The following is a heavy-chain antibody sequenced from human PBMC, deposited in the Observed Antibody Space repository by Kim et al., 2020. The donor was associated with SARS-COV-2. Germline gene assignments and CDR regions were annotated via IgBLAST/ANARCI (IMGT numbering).Heavy chain of an antibody. Sequence: SETLSLTCAVYGGSFSGYYWSWIRQPPGKGLEWIGEINHSGSTNYNPSLKSRVTISVDTSKNQFSLKLSSVTAADTAVYYCARLTIFGVVTTNRFDYWGQGTLVTVSS. V-gene: IGHV4-34*01. CDR1: GGSFSGYY. CDR2: INHSGST. D-gene: IGHD3-3*01. CDR3: ARLTIFGVVTTNRFDY. J-gene: IGHJ4*02.